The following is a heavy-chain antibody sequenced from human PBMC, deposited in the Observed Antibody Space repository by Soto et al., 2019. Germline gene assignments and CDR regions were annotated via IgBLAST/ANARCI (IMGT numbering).Heavy chain of an antibody. Sequence: QVQLVQSGAEVKKPGSSVKVSCKASGGTFSSYAISWVRQAPGQGLEWMGGIIPIFGTANYAQKFQGRVTITADESTGTAYMELSSLRSEDTAVYYCASLYCSGGSCYSGRGRGFDHWGQGTLVTVSS. D-gene: IGHD2-15*01. CDR1: GGTFSSYA. V-gene: IGHV1-69*01. CDR2: IIPIFGTA. CDR3: ASLYCSGGSCYSGRGRGFDH. J-gene: IGHJ4*02.